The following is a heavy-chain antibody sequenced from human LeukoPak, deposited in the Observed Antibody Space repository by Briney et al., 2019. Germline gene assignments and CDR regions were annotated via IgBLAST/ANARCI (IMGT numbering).Heavy chain of an antibody. CDR1: GFTFSSYE. V-gene: IGHV3-48*03. CDR3: TLPWGSGSYYDY. Sequence: GGSLRLSCTASGFTFSSYEMNWVRQAPGKGLEWVSHISSSGTIIYYADSVKGRFTISRDNAKNSLYLQMNSLKTEDTAVCYCTLPWGSGSYYDYWGQGTLVTVSS. J-gene: IGHJ4*02. CDR2: ISSSGTII. D-gene: IGHD3-10*01.